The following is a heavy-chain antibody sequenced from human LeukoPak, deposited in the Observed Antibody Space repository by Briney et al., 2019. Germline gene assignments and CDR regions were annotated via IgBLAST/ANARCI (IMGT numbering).Heavy chain of an antibody. Sequence: PGGSLRLSCAASGFTFSSYGMHWVRQAPGKGLEWVGHIKSKTDGGTTDYAAPVKGRFTISRDDSKNTLYLQMNSLKTEDTAVYYCTSHRYQLLQFDYWGQGTLVTVSS. CDR3: TSHRYQLLQFDY. J-gene: IGHJ4*02. D-gene: IGHD2-2*01. CDR1: GFTFSSYG. CDR2: IKSKTDGGTT. V-gene: IGHV3-15*01.